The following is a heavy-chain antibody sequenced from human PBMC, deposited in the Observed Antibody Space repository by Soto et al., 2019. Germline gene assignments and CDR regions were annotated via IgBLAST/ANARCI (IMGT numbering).Heavy chain of an antibody. Sequence: QVQLVESGGGLVQPGTSPRLSCAASGFTFSNYGMHWVRQARGKGLEWVATISSDGSKKYNADSVKGRFIISRDNSKDVLYLQMNSLRREDTAVYYCAKDWDYRGDLDFWGQGTLVTVSS. CDR2: ISSDGSKK. J-gene: IGHJ4*02. V-gene: IGHV3-30*18. D-gene: IGHD3-10*01. CDR3: AKDWDYRGDLDF. CDR1: GFTFSNYG.